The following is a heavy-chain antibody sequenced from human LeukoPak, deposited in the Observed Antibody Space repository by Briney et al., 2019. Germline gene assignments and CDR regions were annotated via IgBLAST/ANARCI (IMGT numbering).Heavy chain of an antibody. Sequence: PGGSLRLSCAASGFTFSSYWMSWVRQAPGKGLEWVANIKQDGSEKYYVDSVKGRFTISRDNAKNSLYLQMNSLRAEDTAVYYCSRDRGIGYPKSWRGGLYNFDSWGQGTLVTVSS. J-gene: IGHJ4*02. CDR3: SRDRGIGYPKSWRGGLYNFDS. V-gene: IGHV3-7*01. D-gene: IGHD2-2*03. CDR2: IKQDGSEK. CDR1: GFTFSSYW.